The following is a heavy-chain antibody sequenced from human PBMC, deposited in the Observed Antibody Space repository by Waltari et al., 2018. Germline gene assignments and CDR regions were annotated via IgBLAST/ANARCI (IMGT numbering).Heavy chain of an antibody. CDR1: GYTFTSYG. CDR2: ISAYNGNT. J-gene: IGHJ4*02. V-gene: IGHV1-18*01. Sequence: QVQLVQSGAEVKTPGASVKVSCKASGYTFTSYGISWVLPAPGQGLEWMGWISAYNGNTNYAQKLQGRVTMTTDTSTSTAYMELRSLRSDDTAVYYCAREPLPSSGYYYAFDYWGQGTLVTVSS. D-gene: IGHD3-22*01. CDR3: AREPLPSSGYYYAFDY.